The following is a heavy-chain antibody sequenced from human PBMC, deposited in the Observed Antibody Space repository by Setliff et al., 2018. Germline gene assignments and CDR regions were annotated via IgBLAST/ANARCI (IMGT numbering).Heavy chain of an antibody. J-gene: IGHJ6*03. CDR2: IFYSGDT. V-gene: IGHV4-59*02. CDR1: GGSVTSHY. CDR3: VRTDYSDGRYSMDV. Sequence: ETLSLTCAVSGGSVTSHYWSWIRQPPGKGLEWIGFIFYSGDTNSNPSLKSRVTMSVDTSKNQFSLKLNSVTAADTAVYYCVRTDYSDGRYSMDVWGKGTTVTVSS. D-gene: IGHD6-19*01.